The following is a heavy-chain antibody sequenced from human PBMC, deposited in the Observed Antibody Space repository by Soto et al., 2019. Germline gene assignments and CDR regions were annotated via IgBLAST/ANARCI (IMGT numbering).Heavy chain of an antibody. CDR2: IYYDGGT. CDR3: ARSQRGRTAFTFDY. CDR1: GDSVISATYY. V-gene: IGHV4-61*01. J-gene: IGHJ4*02. D-gene: IGHD3-16*01. Sequence: ASETLSLTCTVSGDSVISATYYWSWIRQPPGKGLEWIGYIYYDGGTTYNSSLKSRVTISTDTSRSQLSLQLTSATPADTAVYYCARSQRGRTAFTFDYWGQGALVTVSS.